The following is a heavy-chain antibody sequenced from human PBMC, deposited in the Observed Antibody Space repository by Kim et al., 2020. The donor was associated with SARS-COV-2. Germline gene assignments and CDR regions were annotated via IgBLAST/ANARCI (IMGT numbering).Heavy chain of an antibody. J-gene: IGHJ3*02. CDR3: ARVTEYYDILTGPTDAFDI. CDR1: GYTFTSYG. D-gene: IGHD3-9*01. Sequence: ASVKVSCKASGYTFTSYGISWVRQAPGQGLEWMGWISAYNGNTNYAQKLQGRVTMTTDTSTSTAYMELRSLRSDDTAVYYCARVTEYYDILTGPTDAFDIWGQGTMVTVSS. CDR2: ISAYNGNT. V-gene: IGHV1-18*01.